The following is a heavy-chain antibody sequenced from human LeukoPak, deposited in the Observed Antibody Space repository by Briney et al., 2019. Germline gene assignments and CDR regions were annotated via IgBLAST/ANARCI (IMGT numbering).Heavy chain of an antibody. D-gene: IGHD5-12*01. V-gene: IGHV4-30-2*01. CDR3: ARAAEWLHYGMDV. J-gene: IGHJ6*02. Sequence: SETLSLTCAVSGGSISSGGYSWSWVRQPPGRGLEWIGYIYHSGSTYYNPSLKSRVTISVDRSKTQFSLKLSSVTAADTAVYYCARAAEWLHYGMDVWGQGTTVTVSS. CDR2: IYHSGST. CDR1: GGSISSGGYS.